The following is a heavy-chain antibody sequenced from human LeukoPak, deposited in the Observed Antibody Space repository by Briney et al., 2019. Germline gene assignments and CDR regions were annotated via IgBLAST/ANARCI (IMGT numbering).Heavy chain of an antibody. CDR2: VSYGGST. J-gene: IGHJ4*02. Sequence: KSSETLSLTCTVSGGSISSNSNYWARIRQPPGRGLEWIGSVSYGGSTYYSPSLESRVTISVDTSKNQFSLKLSSVTAADTAVYYCARQALWFFDHWGQGTLVTVSS. D-gene: IGHD2-21*01. V-gene: IGHV4-39*01. CDR1: GGSISSNSNY. CDR3: ARQALWFFDH.